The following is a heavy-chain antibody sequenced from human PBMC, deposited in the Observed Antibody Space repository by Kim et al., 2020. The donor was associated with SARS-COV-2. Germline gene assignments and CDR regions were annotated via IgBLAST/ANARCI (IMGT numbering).Heavy chain of an antibody. J-gene: IGHJ6*02. Sequence: SVKVSCKASGGTFSSYAISWVRQAPGQGLEWMGRIIPILGIANYAQKFQGRVTITADKSTSTAYMELSSLRSEDTAVYYCASLRKTYYYYYGMDVWGQGTTVTVSS. CDR3: ASLRKTYYYYYGMDV. CDR1: GGTFSSYA. CDR2: IIPILGIA. V-gene: IGHV1-69*04.